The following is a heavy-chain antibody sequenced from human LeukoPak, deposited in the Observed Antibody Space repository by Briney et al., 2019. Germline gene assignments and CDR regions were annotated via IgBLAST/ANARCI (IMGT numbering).Heavy chain of an antibody. CDR3: ARDREYSSGWYYYGMDV. Sequence: SQTLSLTCAISGVSVSSNSAAWNWIRQSPARGLEWLGRTYYRSKWYNDYAVSVKSRITINPDTSKNQFSLQLNSVTPEDTAVYYCARDREYSSGWYYYGMDVWGQGTTVIVSS. D-gene: IGHD6-19*01. CDR1: GVSVSSNSAA. V-gene: IGHV6-1*01. CDR2: TYYRSKWYN. J-gene: IGHJ6*02.